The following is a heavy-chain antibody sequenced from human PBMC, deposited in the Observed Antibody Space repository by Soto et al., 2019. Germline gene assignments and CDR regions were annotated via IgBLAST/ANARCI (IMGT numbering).Heavy chain of an antibody. CDR1: GVSISSSSYY. Sequence: SETLSLTCTVSGVSISSSSYYWGWIRQPPGKGLEWIGSIYYSGSTYYNPSLKSRVTISVDTSKNQFSLKLSSVTAADTAVYYCARPSYSSGWYGYGPFDYWGQGTLVTVSS. J-gene: IGHJ4*02. V-gene: IGHV4-39*01. D-gene: IGHD6-19*01. CDR2: IYYSGST. CDR3: ARPSYSSGWYGYGPFDY.